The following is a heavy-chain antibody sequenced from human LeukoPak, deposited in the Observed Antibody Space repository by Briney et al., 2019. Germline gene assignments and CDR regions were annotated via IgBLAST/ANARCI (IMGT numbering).Heavy chain of an antibody. D-gene: IGHD6-19*01. CDR3: ARALRYSSGWALDY. V-gene: IGHV6-1*01. J-gene: IGHJ4*02. CDR2: TYYRSKWYN. CDR1: GDSVSSNSAA. Sequence: SQTLSLTCVISGDSVSSNSAAWNWIRQSPSRGLEWLGSTYYRSKWYNDYAVSVKSRITINPDTSKNQFSLQLNSVTPEDTAVYYCARALRYSSGWALDYWGQGTLVTVSS.